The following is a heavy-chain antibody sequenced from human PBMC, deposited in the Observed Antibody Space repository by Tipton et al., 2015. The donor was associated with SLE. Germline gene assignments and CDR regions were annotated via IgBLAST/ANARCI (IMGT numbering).Heavy chain of an antibody. D-gene: IGHD4-17*01. CDR3: ARPSQFNGAYFDY. Sequence: TLSLTCTVSGESITIGGYYWSWIRQAAGKGLEWIGHIHSSGTTKYSPSLKSRVTMSIDTSKNQFSLKLSSVTAADTAVYYCARPSQFNGAYFDYWGQGTLVTVSA. CDR1: GESITIGGYY. V-gene: IGHV4-61*09. CDR2: IHSSGTT. J-gene: IGHJ4*02.